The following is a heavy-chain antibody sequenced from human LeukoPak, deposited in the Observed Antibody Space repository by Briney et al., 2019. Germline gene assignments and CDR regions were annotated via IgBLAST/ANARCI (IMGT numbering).Heavy chain of an antibody. CDR2: INPNSGGT. CDR3: ARGSIFGVVPFDY. V-gene: IGHV1-2*02. Sequence: ASVKVSCKASGYTFTGYYMHWVRQAPGQGLEWMGWINPNSGGTNYAQKFQGRVTMTRDTSISTAYMELSRLRSDDTAVYNCARGSIFGVVPFDYWGQGTLVTVSS. J-gene: IGHJ4*02. D-gene: IGHD3-3*01. CDR1: GYTFTGYY.